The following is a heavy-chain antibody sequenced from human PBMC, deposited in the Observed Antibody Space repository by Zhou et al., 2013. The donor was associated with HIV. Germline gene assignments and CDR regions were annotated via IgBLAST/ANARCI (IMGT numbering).Heavy chain of an antibody. CDR2: IIPIFGTA. V-gene: IGHV1-69*05. D-gene: IGHD3-22*01. Sequence: QVQLVQSGAEVKKPGSSVKVSCKASGGTFSSYAISWVRQAPGQGLEWMGGIIPIFGTANYAQKFQGRVTITTDESTSTAYMELSSLRSEDTAVYYCARFGYDSSGYYYFDYWGQGTLVTVSS. CDR3: ARFGYDSSGYYYFDY. J-gene: IGHJ4*02. CDR1: GGTFSSYA.